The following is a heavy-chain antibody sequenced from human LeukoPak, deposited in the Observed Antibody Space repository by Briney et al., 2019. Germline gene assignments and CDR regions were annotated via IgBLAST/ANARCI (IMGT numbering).Heavy chain of an antibody. D-gene: IGHD3-22*01. J-gene: IGHJ4*02. CDR2: ISGSGGST. V-gene: IGHV3-23*01. CDR3: AKTNGYYSD. CDR1: VFTFGSYA. Sequence: PGGSLRLPCAASVFTFGSYAMSWLRQSPGEGLEWVSAISGSGGSTYYADSVKGRFTISRDNSKNTLYLQMNSLRAEDTAVYYCAKTNGYYSDWGQGTLVTVSS.